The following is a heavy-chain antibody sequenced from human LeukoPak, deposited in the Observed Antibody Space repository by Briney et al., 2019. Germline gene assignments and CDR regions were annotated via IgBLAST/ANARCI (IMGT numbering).Heavy chain of an antibody. CDR1: GGSISSYY. CDR3: ARAIAAAGLPNSDY. J-gene: IGHJ4*02. CDR2: IYTSGST. V-gene: IGHV4-4*07. D-gene: IGHD6-13*01. Sequence: SETLSLTCTVSGGSISSYYWSWIRQPAGKGLEWIGRIYTSGSTNYNPSLKSRVTMSVDTSKNQFSLKLSSVTAADTAVYYCARAIAAAGLPNSDYWGQGTLVTVSS.